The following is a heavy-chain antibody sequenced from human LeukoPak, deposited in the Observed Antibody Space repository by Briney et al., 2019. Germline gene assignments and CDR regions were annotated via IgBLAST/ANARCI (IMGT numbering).Heavy chain of an antibody. V-gene: IGHV5-51*01. J-gene: IGHJ3*01. CDR3: ARRVNEALGAFDF. CDR1: GYTFVHYW. D-gene: IGHD3-3*01. Sequence: GESLKISCQGSGYTFVHYWIAWVRQMPGKGLEFVGMMHPDDSETKYSPSFQGQVTISVDKSINTAYLQWTSLKASDTAMYYCARRVNEALGAFDFWGHGTVVTVSS. CDR2: MHPDDSET.